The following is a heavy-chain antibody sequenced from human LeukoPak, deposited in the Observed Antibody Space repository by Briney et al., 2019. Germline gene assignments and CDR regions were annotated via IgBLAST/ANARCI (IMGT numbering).Heavy chain of an antibody. J-gene: IGHJ4*02. D-gene: IGHD4-17*01. CDR1: GFTFSSYW. CDR2: INSDGSST. CDR3: ARDNRRLSDY. Sequence: PGWSLRLSCAASGFTFSSYWMHWVRQAPGKGVVWVSRINSDGSSTTYADSVKGRFTISRDNAKNTLYLQMNSLRADDTAVYYCARDNRRLSDYWGQGTLVTVSS. V-gene: IGHV3-74*01.